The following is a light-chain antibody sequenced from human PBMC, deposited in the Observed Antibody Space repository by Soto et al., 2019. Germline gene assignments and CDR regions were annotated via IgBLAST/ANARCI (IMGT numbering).Light chain of an antibody. J-gene: IGLJ3*02. CDR2: EVS. CDR3: SSYAGSNNLV. Sequence: QSALTQPASVSGSPGQSITISCTGISSDVRSYNYVSWYQQHPGKAPKLMIYEVSKRPSGVPDRFSGSKSGNTASLTVSGLQAEDEADYYCSSYAGSNNLVFGGGTKLTVL. CDR1: SSDVRSYNY. V-gene: IGLV2-8*01.